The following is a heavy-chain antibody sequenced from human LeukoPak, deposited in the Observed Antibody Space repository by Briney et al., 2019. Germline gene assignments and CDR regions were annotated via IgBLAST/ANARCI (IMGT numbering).Heavy chain of an antibody. CDR1: GGSISSSSYY. V-gene: IGHV4-39*01. CDR2: IYYSGST. J-gene: IGHJ5*02. D-gene: IGHD2-15*01. CDR3: ASDVPHYCSGGSCYSNWFDP. Sequence: SETLSLTCTVSGGSISSSSYYWGWIRQPPGKGLEWIGSIYYSGSTYYNPSLKSRVTISVDTSKNQFSLKLSSVTAADTAVYYCASDVPHYCSGGSCYSNWFDPWGQGTLVTVSS.